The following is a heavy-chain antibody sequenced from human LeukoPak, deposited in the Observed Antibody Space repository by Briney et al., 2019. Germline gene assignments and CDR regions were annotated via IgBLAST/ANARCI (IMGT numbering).Heavy chain of an antibody. CDR2: IYYSGST. V-gene: IGHV4-59*01. CDR1: GGSISSYY. CDR3: ARVRYGDYLDY. D-gene: IGHD1-1*01. Sequence: PSETLSLTCTVSGGSISSYYWSWIRQPPGKGLEWIGYIYYSGSTNYNPSLKGRVTISVDTSKNQFSLKLSSVTAADTAVYYCARVRYGDYLDYWGQGTLVTVSS. J-gene: IGHJ4*02.